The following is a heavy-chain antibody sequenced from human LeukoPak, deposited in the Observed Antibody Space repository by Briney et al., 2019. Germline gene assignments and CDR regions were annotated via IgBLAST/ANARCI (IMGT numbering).Heavy chain of an antibody. Sequence: GGPLRLSCAASGFTFSSYWMHWVRQAPGKGLVWVSRINSDGSSTSYADSVKGRFTISRDNAKNTLYLQMNSLRAEDTAVYYCARDTDILTGKYYYYYMDVWGKGTTVTVSS. J-gene: IGHJ6*03. D-gene: IGHD3-9*01. V-gene: IGHV3-74*01. CDR1: GFTFSSYW. CDR3: ARDTDILTGKYYYYYMDV. CDR2: INSDGSST.